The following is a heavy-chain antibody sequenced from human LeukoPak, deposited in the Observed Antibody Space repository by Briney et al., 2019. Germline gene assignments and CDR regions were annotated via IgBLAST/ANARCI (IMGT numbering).Heavy chain of an antibody. CDR3: ARLRDGSIDY. CDR2: IDPSDSYT. Sequence: GESLKISCKGSGYNFTSYWISWVRQMPGKGLEWMGGIDPSDSYTNYSPSFQGHVTISTDKSIFTAYLQWSSLKASDTAMYYCARLRDGSIDYWGQGTLATVSS. J-gene: IGHJ4*02. V-gene: IGHV5-10-1*01. CDR1: GYNFTSYW.